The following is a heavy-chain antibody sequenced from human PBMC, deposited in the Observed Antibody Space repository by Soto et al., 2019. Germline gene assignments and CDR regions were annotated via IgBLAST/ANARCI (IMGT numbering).Heavy chain of an antibody. CDR1: GFTVSSNY. CDR2: IYSGGST. D-gene: IGHD6-6*01. Sequence: EVQLVESGGGLVQPGGSLRLSCAASGFTVSSNYMSWVRQAPGKGLEWVSVIYSGGSTYYADSVKGRFTISRDNSKNTLHLHMTSLRAEDTAVYYCASHRVSGYWGQGALVTVSS. CDR3: ASHRVSGY. V-gene: IGHV3-66*04. J-gene: IGHJ4*02.